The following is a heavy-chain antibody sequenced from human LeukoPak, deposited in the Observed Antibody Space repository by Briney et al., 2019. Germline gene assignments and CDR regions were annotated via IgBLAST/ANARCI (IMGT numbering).Heavy chain of an antibody. J-gene: IGHJ6*03. V-gene: IGHV4-4*07. D-gene: IGHD3-10*01. CDR3: ARRPYYYGSGSYYYYYMDV. CDR1: GGSMSSNY. CDR2: IYTSGST. Sequence: SETLSLTCSVSGGSMSSNYWSWIRQPAGKGLEWIGRIYTSGSTNYNPSLKSRVTISVDTSKNQFSLKLSSVTAADTAVYYCARRPYYYGSGSYYYYYMDVWGKGTTVTVSS.